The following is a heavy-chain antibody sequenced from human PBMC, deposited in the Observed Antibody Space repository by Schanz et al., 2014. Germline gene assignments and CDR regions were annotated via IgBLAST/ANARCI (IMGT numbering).Heavy chain of an antibody. CDR3: VKLPGATGTKSPFDY. J-gene: IGHJ4*02. D-gene: IGHD1-1*01. V-gene: IGHV3-23*01. CDR1: RFTFSSYA. CDR2: ISDSGDLT. Sequence: EVQLLESGGGLVQPGGSLRLSCAASRFTFSSYAMSWVRQAPGKGLEWVSAISDSGDLTYYADSVKGRFTISRDNAKYTLYLQMNRLRAEDTAVYYCVKLPGATGTKSPFDYWGPGTLVPVSS.